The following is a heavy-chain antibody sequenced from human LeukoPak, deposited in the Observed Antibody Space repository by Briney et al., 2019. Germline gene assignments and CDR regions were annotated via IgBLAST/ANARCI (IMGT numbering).Heavy chain of an antibody. CDR1: GVSISRGGYY. Sequence: PSQTLSLTCAVSGVSISRGGYYWGWIRQPPGKGLEWIGTIYYSGSTYYNPSLKSRVTISVYTSKNQFSLKLRSVTAADTSVYYCARVPGGTLNWFDPWGQGTLVTVSS. J-gene: IGHJ5*02. V-gene: IGHV4-39*01. D-gene: IGHD1-1*01. CDR3: ARVPGGTLNWFDP. CDR2: IYYSGST.